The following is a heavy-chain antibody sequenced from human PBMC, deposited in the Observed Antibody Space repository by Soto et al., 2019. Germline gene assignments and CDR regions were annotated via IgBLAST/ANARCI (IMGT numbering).Heavy chain of an antibody. CDR3: AKQRADYGSGADTFYFDS. CDR1: GFTFSSYE. CDR2: LSGSGGTT. V-gene: IGHV3-23*01. D-gene: IGHD3-10*01. J-gene: IGHJ4*02. Sequence: PGGSLRLSCAASGFTFSSYEMNWVRQAPGKGLEWVSSLSGSGGTTYYADSVKGRFIISRDNSKNTLYLLMNSLRAEDTALYYCAKQRADYGSGADTFYFDSWGQGALVTVSS.